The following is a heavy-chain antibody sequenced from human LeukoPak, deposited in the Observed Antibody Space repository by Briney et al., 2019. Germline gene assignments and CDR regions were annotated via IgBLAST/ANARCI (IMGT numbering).Heavy chain of an antibody. CDR2: INIDDDNT. Sequence: GGSLRLSCAASGLTFSSYWMHWVRQVPGKGLVWVSRINIDDDNTNYADSVKGRFTISRDNAKNTLYLQMNSLTAEDTAVYYCARGSGIAVAVYFDYWGQGTRVTVSS. J-gene: IGHJ4*02. D-gene: IGHD6-19*01. CDR1: GLTFSSYW. V-gene: IGHV3-74*01. CDR3: ARGSGIAVAVYFDY.